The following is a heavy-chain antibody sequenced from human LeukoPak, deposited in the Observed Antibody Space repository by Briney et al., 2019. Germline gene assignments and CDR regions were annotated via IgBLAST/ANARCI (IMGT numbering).Heavy chain of an antibody. CDR3: PTRQGRHSGLEY. CDR2: IYPGDSDT. D-gene: IGHD5-12*01. Sequence: GESLKISCKASGYSFRSYWIAWVRQMPGKGLEWMGIIYPGDSDTRYSPSFQGQVTISVEKSTSNAYLQWSSLKASDTAVYYSPTRQGRHSGLEYWGQGTLVTVSS. V-gene: IGHV5-51*01. CDR1: GYSFRSYW. J-gene: IGHJ4*02.